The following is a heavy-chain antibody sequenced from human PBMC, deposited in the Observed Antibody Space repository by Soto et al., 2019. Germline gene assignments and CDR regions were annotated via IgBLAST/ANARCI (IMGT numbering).Heavy chain of an antibody. CDR2: IYYSGST. Sequence: SETLSLTCTVSGGSISSYYWSWIRQPPGKGLEWIGYIYYSGSTNYNPSLKSRVTISVDTSKNQFSLKLSSVTAADTAVYYCARDRPWNYAGYFDYWGQGTLVTVSS. CDR1: GGSISSYY. D-gene: IGHD1-7*01. J-gene: IGHJ4*02. CDR3: ARDRPWNYAGYFDY. V-gene: IGHV4-59*01.